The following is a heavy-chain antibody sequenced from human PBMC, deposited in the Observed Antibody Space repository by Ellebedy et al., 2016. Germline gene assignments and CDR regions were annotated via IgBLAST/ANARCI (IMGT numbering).Heavy chain of an antibody. D-gene: IGHD3-3*01. V-gene: IGHV3-11*06. CDR1: GFTFSDYY. CDR2: ISSSGSYT. CDR3: ARAYYDFWSGYHPFDY. J-gene: IGHJ4*02. Sequence: GESLKISCAASGFTFSDYYMSWIRQAPGKGLEWVSYISSSGSYTNYADSVKGRFTISRDNAKNSLYLQMNSLRAEDTALYYCARAYYDFWSGYHPFDYWGQGTLVTVSS.